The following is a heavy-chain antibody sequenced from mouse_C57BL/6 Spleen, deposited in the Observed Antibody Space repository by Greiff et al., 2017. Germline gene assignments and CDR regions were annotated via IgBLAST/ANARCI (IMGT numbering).Heavy chain of an antibody. V-gene: IGHV5-16*01. Sequence: EVKLMESEGGLVQPGSSMKLSCTASGFTFSDYYMAWVRQVPEKGLEWVANINYDGSSTYYLDSLKSRFIISRDNAKNILYLQMSSLKSEDTATYYCARERLREFDYWGQGTTLTVSS. J-gene: IGHJ2*01. D-gene: IGHD2-4*01. CDR2: INYDGSST. CDR3: ARERLREFDY. CDR1: GFTFSDYY.